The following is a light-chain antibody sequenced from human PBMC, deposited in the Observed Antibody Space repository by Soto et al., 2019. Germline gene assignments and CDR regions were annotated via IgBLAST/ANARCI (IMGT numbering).Light chain of an antibody. J-gene: IGKJ4*01. CDR1: QGISNY. V-gene: IGKV1-33*01. CDR2: DAS. Sequence: DIQMTQSPSSLSASLGDRVTITCQASQGISNYLNWYQQKPGKAPKLLIYDASNLETGVPSRFSGSGSGTDFTFTISSLQPEDIATYYCQQYDNLPTFGGGTKVDIK. CDR3: QQYDNLPT.